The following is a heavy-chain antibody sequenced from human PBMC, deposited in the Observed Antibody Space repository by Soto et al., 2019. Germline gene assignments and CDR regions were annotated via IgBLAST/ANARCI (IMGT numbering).Heavy chain of an antibody. CDR1: GGSFSGYY. Sequence: QVQLQQWGAGLLKPSETLSLTCAVYGGSFSGYYWSWIRQPPGKGLEWIGEINHSGSTNYNPSLKSRVTISVDTSKNQFSLKLSSVTAADTAVYYCARGGIPYSSLFPFDYWGQGTLVTVSS. V-gene: IGHV4-34*01. CDR3: ARGGIPYSSLFPFDY. J-gene: IGHJ4*02. CDR2: INHSGST. D-gene: IGHD6-6*01.